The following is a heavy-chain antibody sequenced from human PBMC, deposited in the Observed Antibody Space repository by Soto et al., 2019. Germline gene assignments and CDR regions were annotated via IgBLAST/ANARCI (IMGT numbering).Heavy chain of an antibody. CDR3: ARQIYDSDTGPNFRYYFDS. J-gene: IGHJ4*02. D-gene: IGHD3-22*01. CDR2: IDPSDSQT. V-gene: IGHV5-10-1*01. CDR1: GYSFAGYW. Sequence: GESLKISCNGSGYSFAGYWITWVRQMPGKGLEWMGRIDPSDSQTYYSPSFRGHVTISAAKSITTVFLQWSSLRASDTAMYYCARQIYDSDTGPNFRYYFDSWGQGTLVTVSS.